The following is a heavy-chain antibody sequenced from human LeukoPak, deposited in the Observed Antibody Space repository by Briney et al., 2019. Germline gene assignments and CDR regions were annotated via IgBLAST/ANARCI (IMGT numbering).Heavy chain of an antibody. CDR3: ASLYSSSFPYDY. V-gene: IGHV1-2*06. CDR1: GYTFTGYY. Sequence: ASVKVSCKASGYTFTGYYMHWVRQDPGQGLEWMGRINPNSGGTNYAQKFQGRVTMTRDTSISTAYVELSRLRSDDTAVYYCASLYSSSFPYDYWGQGTLVTVSS. CDR2: INPNSGGT. D-gene: IGHD6-6*01. J-gene: IGHJ4*02.